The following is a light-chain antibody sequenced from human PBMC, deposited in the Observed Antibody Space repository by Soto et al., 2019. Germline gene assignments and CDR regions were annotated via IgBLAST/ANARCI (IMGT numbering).Light chain of an antibody. CDR1: LSGVDTYSF. CDR3: CLYARGGVV. V-gene: IGLV2-23*01. Sequence: QSALTQPASVSGSPGQSIGISCTGTLSGVDTYSFVSWYQHHPGAAPQLIIFEGNKRHSGVSDRFSGSRSGETASLTISGLQAEDEADYYCCLYARGGVVFGGGTKVTVL. J-gene: IGLJ3*02. CDR2: EGN.